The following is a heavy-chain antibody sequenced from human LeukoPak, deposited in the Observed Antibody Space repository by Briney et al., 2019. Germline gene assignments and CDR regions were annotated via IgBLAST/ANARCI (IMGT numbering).Heavy chain of an antibody. D-gene: IGHD3-10*01. CDR2: IYTSGST. CDR1: GGSISSSNYY. V-gene: IGHV4-61*02. Sequence: PSQTLSLTCTVSGGSISSSNYYWSWIRQPAGKGLEWIGRIYTSGSTNYNPSLKSRVTISVDTSKNQFSLKLSSVTAADTAVYYCARGLWFGDENPPYFDYWGQGTLVTVSS. J-gene: IGHJ4*02. CDR3: ARGLWFGDENPPYFDY.